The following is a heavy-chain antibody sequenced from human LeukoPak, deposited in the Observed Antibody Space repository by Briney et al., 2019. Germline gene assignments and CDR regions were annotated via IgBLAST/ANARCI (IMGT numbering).Heavy chain of an antibody. CDR3: ARDRGDIVVVPAAMRDYYYGMDV. Sequence: SVKVSCKASGYTFTSYGISWVRQAPGQGLEGMGWISAYNGNTNYAQKLQGRATMTTDTSTSTAYMELRSLRSDDTAVYYCARDRGDIVVVPAAMRDYYYGMDVWGRGTTVTVSS. V-gene: IGHV1-18*01. J-gene: IGHJ6*02. CDR2: ISAYNGNT. D-gene: IGHD2-2*01. CDR1: GYTFTSYG.